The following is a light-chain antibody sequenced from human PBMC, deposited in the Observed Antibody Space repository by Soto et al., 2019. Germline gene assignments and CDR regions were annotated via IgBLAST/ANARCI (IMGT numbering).Light chain of an antibody. J-gene: IGKJ5*01. Sequence: DIQMTQSPSSVSASIGDRVTITCRASQDISSWLAWYQQRPGKAPKLLIYATSSLQTGVPSRFSGSGSGTDFSLTISSLQPEDFATFYCQQADTFPFTFGQGTRLEIK. CDR1: QDISSW. CDR3: QQADTFPFT. V-gene: IGKV1-12*02. CDR2: ATS.